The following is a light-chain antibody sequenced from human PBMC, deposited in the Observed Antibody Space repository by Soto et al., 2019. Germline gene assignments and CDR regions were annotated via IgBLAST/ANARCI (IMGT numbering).Light chain of an antibody. CDR2: GNS. V-gene: IGLV1-40*01. Sequence: QSVLTQPPSVSGAPGQRVTISCTGSSSNIGAGYDVHWYQQLPGTAPKLLIYGNSNRPSGVPDRFSGSKSGTSASLAITGRQAAEEADYYCQSYDSSLSAVVFGGGTKVTVL. J-gene: IGLJ2*01. CDR3: QSYDSSLSAVV. CDR1: SSNIGAGYD.